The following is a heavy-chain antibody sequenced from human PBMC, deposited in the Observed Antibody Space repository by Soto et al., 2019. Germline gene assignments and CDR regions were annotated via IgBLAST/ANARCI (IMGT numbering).Heavy chain of an antibody. CDR1: GGDFSNFA. Sequence: QVQLVQSGAEVKRPGSSVKVSCKVYGGDFSNFAISWVRQAPGQGLEWVGGIFPLLATATYTQKLHGRVAITADESTTTVYMEVSRLRSDDTAVYYYAREVSQLVGGTHFASWGQGTLVTVSS. J-gene: IGHJ5*02. V-gene: IGHV1-69*01. CDR3: AREVSQLVGGTHFAS. CDR2: IFPLLATA. D-gene: IGHD1-26*01.